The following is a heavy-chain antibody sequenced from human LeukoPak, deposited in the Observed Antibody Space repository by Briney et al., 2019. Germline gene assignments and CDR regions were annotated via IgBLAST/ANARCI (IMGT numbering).Heavy chain of an antibody. D-gene: IGHD3-9*01. V-gene: IGHV1-18*01. Sequence: ASVKVSCKASGYTFTSYGISWVRQAPGQGLEWMGWISAYNGNTNYAQKLQGRVTMTTDTSTSTAYMELRSLRSDDTAVYYCARDQEERYFDWLLSHYYGMDVWGQGTTVTVSS. CDR3: ARDQEERYFDWLLSHYYGMDV. J-gene: IGHJ6*02. CDR2: ISAYNGNT. CDR1: GYTFTSYG.